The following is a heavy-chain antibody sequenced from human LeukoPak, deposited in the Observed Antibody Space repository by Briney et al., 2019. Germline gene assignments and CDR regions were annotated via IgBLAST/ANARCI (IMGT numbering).Heavy chain of an antibody. Sequence: PGGSLRLSCAASGFTFSSYAMSWVRQAPGKGLEWVSSISGSGGSTYYADSVKGRFTISRDNSKNTQYLQMNSLRAEDTAVYYCAKDYYYDILTGYFDYWGQGTLVTVSS. V-gene: IGHV3-23*01. CDR3: AKDYYYDILTGYFDY. CDR2: ISGSGGST. D-gene: IGHD3-9*01. J-gene: IGHJ4*02. CDR1: GFTFSSYA.